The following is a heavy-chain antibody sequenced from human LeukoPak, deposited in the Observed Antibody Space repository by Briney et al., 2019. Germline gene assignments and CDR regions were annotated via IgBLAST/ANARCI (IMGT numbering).Heavy chain of an antibody. Sequence: PSQTLSITCTVSRGSISSGAYFWSWIRQHPGKGLEWIGHIYYSGSTYYNPSLKSRVTMSIDRSQNQFSLNLTSVTAADTAVYYCARATSSWYPVGWFDPWGQGTLVTVSS. J-gene: IGHJ5*02. D-gene: IGHD6-13*01. CDR1: RGSISSGAYF. CDR3: ARATSSWYPVGWFDP. V-gene: IGHV4-31*03. CDR2: IYYSGST.